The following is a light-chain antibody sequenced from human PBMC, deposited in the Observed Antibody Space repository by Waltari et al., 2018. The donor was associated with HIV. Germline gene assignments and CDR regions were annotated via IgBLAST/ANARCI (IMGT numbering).Light chain of an antibody. Sequence: QSALTQPASVSGSPGQSITISCSGTSSDISTYDFVSWYQKHPAKAPKLLIYDVTARPSGVSGRFSGSKSGSTASLTISSIQADDEADYYCSSYTASNTVVFGPGTKLSVL. V-gene: IGLV2-14*03. CDR2: DVT. J-gene: IGLJ2*01. CDR3: SSYTASNTVV. CDR1: SSDISTYDF.